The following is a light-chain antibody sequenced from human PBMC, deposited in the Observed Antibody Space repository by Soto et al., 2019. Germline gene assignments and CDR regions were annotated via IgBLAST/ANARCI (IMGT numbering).Light chain of an antibody. CDR1: SNDVGGYNY. Sequence: QSVLTQPASVSGSPGQSITISGTGTSNDVGGYNYVSWYQQHPGKAPKLMIYDVSNRPSGVSNRFSGSKSGNTASLTISGLQAEDEADYYCSSYTSSSPWVFGGGTQLTVL. J-gene: IGLJ3*02. CDR3: SSYTSSSPWV. CDR2: DVS. V-gene: IGLV2-14*01.